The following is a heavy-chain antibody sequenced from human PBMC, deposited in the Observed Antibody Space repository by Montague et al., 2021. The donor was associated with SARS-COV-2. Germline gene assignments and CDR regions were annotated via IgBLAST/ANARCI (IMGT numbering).Heavy chain of an antibody. CDR2: IYYSGST. Sequence: SETLSLTCTVSGGPIRNNYWSWIRQPPGKGMEWIGYIYYSGSTNYNPYLKSRVTISVDTSKSQFSLKLSSVTAADTAVYYCARVQRGFYYGLGVSAHFDYWAQGTLVTVSS. CDR1: GGPIRNNY. CDR3: ARVQRGFYYGLGVSAHFDY. D-gene: IGHD3-10*01. V-gene: IGHV4-59*01. J-gene: IGHJ4*02.